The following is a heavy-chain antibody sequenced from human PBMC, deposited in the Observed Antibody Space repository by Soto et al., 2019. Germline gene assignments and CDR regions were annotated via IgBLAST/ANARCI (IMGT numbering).Heavy chain of an antibody. CDR1: GFTFSSYA. CDR3: AKAEGLDISGYYSFFDY. D-gene: IGHD3-22*01. J-gene: IGHJ4*02. V-gene: IGHV3-23*01. CDR2: ISGSGGST. Sequence: GSLRLSCAASGFTFSSYAMRWVRQAPGKGLEWVSAISGSGGSTYYADSVKGRFTISRDNSKNTLYLQMNSLRAEDTAVYYCAKAEGLDISGYYSFFDYWGQGTLGTVSS.